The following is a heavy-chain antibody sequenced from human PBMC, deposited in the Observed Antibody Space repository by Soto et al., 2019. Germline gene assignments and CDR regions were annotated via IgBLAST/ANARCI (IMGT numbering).Heavy chain of an antibody. CDR1: GGSISSGDYY. CDR2: IYYSGST. Sequence: SSETLSLTCTVSGGSISSGDYYWSWIRQPPGKGLEWIGYIYYSGSTYYNPSLKSRVTISVDTSKNQFSLKLSSVTAADTAVYYCARYRLDEELRYFDWLNDAFDIWGQGTMVTVSS. J-gene: IGHJ3*02. D-gene: IGHD3-9*01. CDR3: ARYRLDEELRYFDWLNDAFDI. V-gene: IGHV4-30-4*01.